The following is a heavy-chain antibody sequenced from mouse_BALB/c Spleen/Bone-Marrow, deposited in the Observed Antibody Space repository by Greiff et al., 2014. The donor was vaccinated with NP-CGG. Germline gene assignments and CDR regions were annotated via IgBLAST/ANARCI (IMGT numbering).Heavy chain of an antibody. V-gene: IGHV5-12-1*01. CDR3: AREVLRDYFDY. CDR1: GFAFSSYD. Sequence: EVMLVESGGGLVKPGGSPKLSCAASGFAFSSYDMSWVRQTPEKRLEWVAYISSGGGSTYYPDTVKGRFTISRDNAKNTLYLQMSSLKSEDTAMYYCAREVLRDYFDYWGQGTTLTVSS. J-gene: IGHJ2*01. D-gene: IGHD1-1*01. CDR2: ISSGGGST.